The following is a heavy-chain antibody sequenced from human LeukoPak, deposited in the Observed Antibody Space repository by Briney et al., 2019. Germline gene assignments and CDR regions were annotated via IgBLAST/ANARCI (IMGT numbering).Heavy chain of an antibody. CDR3: AKDVGPDTFDI. D-gene: IGHD1-26*01. Sequence: GASVKVSCKTSGYTFVGYYIHWVRQAPAQGLEWVGWINPNTGGTDYAQKFQGRVTMTRDTSISTAYMELSRLESDDTAMYYCAKDVGPDTFDIWGQGTMVTVSS. CDR1: GYTFVGYY. CDR2: INPNTGGT. V-gene: IGHV1-2*02. J-gene: IGHJ3*02.